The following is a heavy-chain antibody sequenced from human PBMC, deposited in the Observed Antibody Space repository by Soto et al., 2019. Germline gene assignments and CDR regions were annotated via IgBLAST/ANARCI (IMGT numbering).Heavy chain of an antibody. J-gene: IGHJ5*02. CDR1: GGSIGGSSGH. Sequence: SQPMSVTSDVSGGSIGGSSGHCVWICQGRGTGLEWLGSIYYSGSTPYNPSPQRRVTVSINTSTNQFFLELSSVTAADTALYSSGRNSGTYASSWFAVRAQRPLVTVSS. D-gene: IGHD6-6*01. CDR3: GRNSGTYASSWFAV. CDR2: IYYSGST. V-gene: IGHV4-39*01.